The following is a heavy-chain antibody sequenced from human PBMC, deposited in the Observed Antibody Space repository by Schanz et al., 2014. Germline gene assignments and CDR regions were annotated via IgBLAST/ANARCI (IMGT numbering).Heavy chain of an antibody. V-gene: IGHV3-33*01. Sequence: QVQLVESGGGVVQFGRSLRLSCVASGFTFSSYGMHWVRQAPGKGLEWVAVIWYDENNKYYADSVKGRFTMSRDNSKNTLYLQMNSLRAEDTAVYYCASGVHVSSLQKGLQFWGRGTLVIVSS. D-gene: IGHD3-10*01. CDR3: ASGVHVSSLQKGLQF. CDR2: IWYDENNK. CDR1: GFTFSSYG. J-gene: IGHJ1*01.